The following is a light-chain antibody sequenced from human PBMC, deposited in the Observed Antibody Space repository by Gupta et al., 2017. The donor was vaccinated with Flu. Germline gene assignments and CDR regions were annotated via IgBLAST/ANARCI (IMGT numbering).Light chain of an antibody. CDR2: KAS. CDR1: QSISIW. CDR3: QHESNSPFP. V-gene: IGKV1-5*03. Sequence: DIQMTQSPSTLSASVGDRVTITCRASQSISIWLAWYQQKPGKAPKILIKKASNGESGVPSRFSGSGSGTEFTLTISSLQPEDFADYYCQHESNSPFPFGRGTKVDIE. J-gene: IGKJ4*01.